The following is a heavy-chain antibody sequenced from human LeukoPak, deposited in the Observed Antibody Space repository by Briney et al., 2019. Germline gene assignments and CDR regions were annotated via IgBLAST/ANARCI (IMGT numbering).Heavy chain of an antibody. CDR3: CCMTTTTMLHH. CDR2: IKSRGNGGTT. Sequence: PGGSLRLFCAASGFLFSDAWMSWARQAPGKGLEWVGRIKSRGNGGTTDYAEAVKGRLTISRDDSKATVYLQLNSLKTEDTGMYYCCCMTTTTMLHHWGQGTLVTVPS. J-gene: IGHJ4*02. V-gene: IGHV3-15*01. D-gene: IGHD4-11*01. CDR1: GFLFSDAW.